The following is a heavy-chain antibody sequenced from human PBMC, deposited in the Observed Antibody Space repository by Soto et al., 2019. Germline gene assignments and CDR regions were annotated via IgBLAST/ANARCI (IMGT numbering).Heavy chain of an antibody. V-gene: IGHV6-1*01. J-gene: IGHJ4*02. CDR1: GDSVSSNSAA. D-gene: IGHD1-26*01. Sequence: SQTLSLTCAISGDSVSSNSAAWNWIRQSPSRGLEWLGRTYYRSKWYNDYAVSVKSRITINPDTSKNQFSLQLNSVTPEDTAVYYCARGNPGRVSSRGLRYYFDYWGQGTLVTVSS. CDR2: TYYRSKWYN. CDR3: ARGNPGRVSSRGLRYYFDY.